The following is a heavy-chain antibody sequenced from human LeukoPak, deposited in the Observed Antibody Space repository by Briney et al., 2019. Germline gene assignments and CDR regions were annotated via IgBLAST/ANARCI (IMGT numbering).Heavy chain of an antibody. CDR1: GFTVSSNY. V-gene: IGHV3-66*01. Sequence: PGGSLRLSCAASGFTVSSNYMSWVRQAPGKGLEWVSVIYSGGSTYYADSVKGGFTISRDNSKNTLYLQMNSLRAEDTAVYYCAREDGSGSYAIGYWGQGTLVTVSS. CDR3: AREDGSGSYAIGY. J-gene: IGHJ4*02. CDR2: IYSGGST. D-gene: IGHD3-10*01.